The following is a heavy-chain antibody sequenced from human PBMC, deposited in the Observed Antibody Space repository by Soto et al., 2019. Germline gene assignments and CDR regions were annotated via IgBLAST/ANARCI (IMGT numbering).Heavy chain of an antibody. CDR3: ARAYLASYYDFWSGYYSWFDP. V-gene: IGHV1-18*01. CDR2: ISAYNGNT. D-gene: IGHD3-3*01. J-gene: IGHJ5*02. Sequence: QVQLVQSGAEVKKPGASVKVSCKASGYTFTSYGISWVRQAPGQGLEWMGWISAYNGNTNYAQKLQGRVTMTTDTSTSTAYMELRSLRSGDTAVYYCARAYLASYYDFWSGYYSWFDPWGQGTLVTVSS. CDR1: GYTFTSYG.